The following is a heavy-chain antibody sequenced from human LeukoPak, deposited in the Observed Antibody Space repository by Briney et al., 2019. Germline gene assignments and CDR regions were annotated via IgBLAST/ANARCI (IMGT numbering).Heavy chain of an antibody. J-gene: IGHJ4*02. Sequence: GGSLRLSCAASGFTFSSYAMHWVRQAPGKGLEYVSAISSNGGSTYYADSVKGRFTISRDNSKNTLYLQLSSLRAEDTAVYYCVKAPYSSSRFDYWGQGTLVTVSS. V-gene: IGHV3-64D*09. CDR1: GFTFSSYA. CDR2: ISSNGGST. D-gene: IGHD6-13*01. CDR3: VKAPYSSSRFDY.